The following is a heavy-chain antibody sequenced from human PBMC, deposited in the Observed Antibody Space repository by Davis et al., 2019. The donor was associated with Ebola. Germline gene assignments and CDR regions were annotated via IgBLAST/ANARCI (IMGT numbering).Heavy chain of an antibody. CDR1: GFTFSSYW. J-gene: IGHJ2*01. CDR2: IKQDGSEK. Sequence: GESLKISCAASGFTFSSYWMSWVRQAPGKGLEWVANIKQDGSEKYYVDSVKGRFTISRDNAKNSLYLQMNSLRAEDTAVYYCARGRQLLWFGELGWYFDLWGRGTLVTVSS. D-gene: IGHD3-10*01. CDR3: ARGRQLLWFGELGWYFDL. V-gene: IGHV3-7*01.